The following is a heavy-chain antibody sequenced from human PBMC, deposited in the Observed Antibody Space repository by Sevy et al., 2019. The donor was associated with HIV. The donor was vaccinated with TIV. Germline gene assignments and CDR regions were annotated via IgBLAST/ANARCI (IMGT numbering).Heavy chain of an antibody. J-gene: IGHJ4*02. Sequence: GGSLTLSCAASGFTFSSYGMHWVRQAPGKGLEWVAVIWYDGTNTNYADSVKGRFATSRDDSRKTLYLQMNRLRAADTAVYYCATDRNVWGTDLFDFWGQGTLVTVSS. CDR2: IWYDGTNT. V-gene: IGHV3-33*01. D-gene: IGHD3-16*01. CDR1: GFTFSSYG. CDR3: ATDRNVWGTDLFDF.